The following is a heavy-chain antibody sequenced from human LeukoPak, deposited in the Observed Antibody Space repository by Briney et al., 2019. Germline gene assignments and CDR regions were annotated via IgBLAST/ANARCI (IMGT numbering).Heavy chain of an antibody. J-gene: IGHJ5*02. CDR3: ARAPYTSGFYFFDP. CDR2: VYYSGST. V-gene: IGHV4-59*13. Sequence: SETLSLTCTVSGGSISSYYWSWLRQPPGKGLEWSGYVYYSGSTTYNASLKSRVTISVYTSKNQSSLKLSSVTAADTAVYYCARAPYTSGFYFFDPWGQGTLATVSS. D-gene: IGHD3-22*01. CDR1: GGSISSYY.